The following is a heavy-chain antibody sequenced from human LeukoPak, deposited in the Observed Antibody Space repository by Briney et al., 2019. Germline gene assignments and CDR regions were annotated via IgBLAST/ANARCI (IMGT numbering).Heavy chain of an antibody. CDR3: ARDHRYAFDN. J-gene: IGHJ4*01. D-gene: IGHD5-12*01. CDR1: GFNFIDYS. V-gene: IGHV3-48*01. CDR2: IGIRSGNT. Sequence: GGSLRLSCAATGFNFIDYSMNWVRQAPGKWLEWISYIGIRSGNTKYADSVKGRFTISRDKARNSLYLQMNSLRVEDTAVYYCARDHRYAFDNWGHGTLVTVSS.